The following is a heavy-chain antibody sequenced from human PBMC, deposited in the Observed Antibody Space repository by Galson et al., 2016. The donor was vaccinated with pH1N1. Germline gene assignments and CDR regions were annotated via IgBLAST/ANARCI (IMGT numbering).Heavy chain of an antibody. J-gene: IGHJ4*02. CDR3: ARRSTELGLDY. CDR2: IYPGDSET. D-gene: IGHD2/OR15-2a*01. CDR1: GYTFTTYW. Sequence: QSGAEVKKPGESLKISCQASGYTFTTYWIGWVRQMPGKGLKWMGIIYPGDSETKYRPSFEGQVTFSVDKSKNTAYLHWSSLKASDTAIYYCARRSTELGLDYWGQGVLVTVSS. V-gene: IGHV5-51*03.